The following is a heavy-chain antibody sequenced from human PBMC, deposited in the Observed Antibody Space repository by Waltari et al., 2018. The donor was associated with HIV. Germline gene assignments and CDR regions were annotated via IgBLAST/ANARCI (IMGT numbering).Heavy chain of an antibody. Sequence: VESGGGVAQPGESRKLSCRGSGFNFGHYWMSWVRQPPGKGLEWLANVKEDGTEEYYLESMKGRFTIYRENDKSTMYLQMDNLRVDDTAMYHCTRGAIYSSGPFDAFDVWGPGTSVVVSS. CDR3: TRGAIYSSGPFDAFDV. CDR1: GFNFGHYW. CDR2: VKEDGTEE. V-gene: IGHV3-7*03. J-gene: IGHJ3*01. D-gene: IGHD3-22*01.